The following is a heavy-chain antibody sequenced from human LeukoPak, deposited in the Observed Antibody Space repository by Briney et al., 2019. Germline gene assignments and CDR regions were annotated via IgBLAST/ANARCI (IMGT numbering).Heavy chain of an antibody. Sequence: SETLSLTCTVSGGSISSYYWSWLRQPPGKGLEWIGYIYYSGSTNYNPSLKSRVTISVDTSKNQFSLKLSSVTAADAAVYYCARLGGGGWYGGNFNWFDPWGQGTLVTVSS. CDR2: IYYSGST. CDR3: ARLGGGGWYGGNFNWFDP. CDR1: GGSISSYY. J-gene: IGHJ5*02. V-gene: IGHV4-59*01. D-gene: IGHD6-19*01.